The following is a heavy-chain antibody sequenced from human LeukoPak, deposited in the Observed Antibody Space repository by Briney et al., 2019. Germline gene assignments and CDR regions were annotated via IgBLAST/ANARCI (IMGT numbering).Heavy chain of an antibody. V-gene: IGHV4-38-2*02. Sequence: SETLSLTCTVSGYSISSGYHWGWIRQPPGKGLEWIGSIYHSGSTYYNPSLKSRVTISVDTSKNQFSLKLSSVTAADTAVYYCARDVTGDGYNYYDYWGQGTLVTVSS. CDR2: IYHSGST. CDR1: GYSISSGYH. D-gene: IGHD5-24*01. J-gene: IGHJ4*02. CDR3: ARDVTGDGYNYYDY.